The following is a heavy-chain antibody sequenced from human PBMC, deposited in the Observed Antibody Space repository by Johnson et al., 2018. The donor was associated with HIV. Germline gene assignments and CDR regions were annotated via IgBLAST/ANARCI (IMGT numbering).Heavy chain of an antibody. CDR2: ISYDGSNK. CDR3: AKYSMGFNWNQFEAFDM. D-gene: IGHD1-20*01. CDR1: GFTFSNFG. J-gene: IGHJ3*02. Sequence: VQLVESGGGLVQPGGSLRLSCATSGFTFSNFGMHWVRQAPGKGLEWVAVISYDGSNKYYADSVKGRFNISRDNSKNTLYLQMNSLRGEDTAVYYCAKYSMGFNWNQFEAFDMWGQGTMVTV. V-gene: IGHV3-30*18.